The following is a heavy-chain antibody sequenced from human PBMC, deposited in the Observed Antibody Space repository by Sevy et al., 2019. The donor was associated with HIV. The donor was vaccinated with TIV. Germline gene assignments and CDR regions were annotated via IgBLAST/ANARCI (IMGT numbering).Heavy chain of an antibody. CDR1: GFTFSSYE. CDR2: ISSSGSTI. CDR3: AREMRITMVRGVAISYNYYGMDV. J-gene: IGHJ6*02. Sequence: GGSLRLSCAASGFTFSSYEMNWVRQAPGKGLEWVSYISSSGSTIYYADSVKGRFTISRDNAKNSLYLQMNSLRAEDTAVYYCAREMRITMVRGVAISYNYYGMDVWGQGTTVTVSS. V-gene: IGHV3-48*03. D-gene: IGHD3-10*01.